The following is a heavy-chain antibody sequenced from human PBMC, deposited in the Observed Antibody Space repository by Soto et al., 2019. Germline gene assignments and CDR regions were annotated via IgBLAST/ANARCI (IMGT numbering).Heavy chain of an antibody. J-gene: IGHJ5*02. CDR2: IFYSGSF. Sequence: SETLSLTCTVSGGSISGGTSYWSWIRQRPGKGLEWIGYIFYSGSFYYNPFLRSRVMILADTSKNQFTLRLSSVTAADTAVYYCARGGRKFGVVIRSWFDPWGQGTLVTVS. CDR3: ARGGRKFGVVIRSWFDP. CDR1: GGSISGGTSY. V-gene: IGHV4-31*03. D-gene: IGHD3-3*01.